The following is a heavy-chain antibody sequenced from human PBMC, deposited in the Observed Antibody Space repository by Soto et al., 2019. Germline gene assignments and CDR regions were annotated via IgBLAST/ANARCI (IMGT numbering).Heavy chain of an antibody. CDR1: GFTFSSYA. CDR3: ARPLWRDDYNWGYFDL. Sequence: QVQLVESGGGVVQPGRSLRLSCAASGFTFSSYAMHWVRQAPGKGLEWVAVISYDGSNKYYADSVKGRFTISRDNSKKTMYLQMNSPRAEDTAVCCCARPLWRDDYNWGYFDLWGRGPLVTASS. D-gene: IGHD4-4*01. V-gene: IGHV3-30-3*01. J-gene: IGHJ2*01. CDR2: ISYDGSNK.